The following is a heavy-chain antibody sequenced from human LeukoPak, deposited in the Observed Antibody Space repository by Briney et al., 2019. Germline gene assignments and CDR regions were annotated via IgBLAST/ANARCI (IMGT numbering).Heavy chain of an antibody. J-gene: IGHJ4*02. V-gene: IGHV3-9*01. Sequence: GGSLRLSCAASGFTFDDYAMHWVRQAPGKGLEWVSGISWNSGSIGYADSVKGRFTISRDNAKNSLYPQMNSLRAEDTALYYCAKDGSGYYYGSGSHFDYWGQGTLVTVSS. CDR1: GFTFDDYA. CDR2: ISWNSGSI. CDR3: AKDGSGYYYGSGSHFDY. D-gene: IGHD3-10*01.